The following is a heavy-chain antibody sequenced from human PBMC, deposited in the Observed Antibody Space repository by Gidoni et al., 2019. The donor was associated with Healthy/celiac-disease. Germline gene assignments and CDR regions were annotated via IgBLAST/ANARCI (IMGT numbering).Heavy chain of an antibody. Sequence: QVQLVQSGAEVKKPGSSVKVSCKASGGTFRSYAISWVRQAPGQGLEWMGGIIPIFGTANYAQKFQGRVTISADKSTSTAYMELSSLRSEDTAVYYCATPINFQVYWYFDLWGRGTLVTVSS. CDR1: GGTFRSYA. D-gene: IGHD1-1*01. V-gene: IGHV1-69*06. CDR2: IIPIFGTA. CDR3: ATPINFQVYWYFDL. J-gene: IGHJ2*01.